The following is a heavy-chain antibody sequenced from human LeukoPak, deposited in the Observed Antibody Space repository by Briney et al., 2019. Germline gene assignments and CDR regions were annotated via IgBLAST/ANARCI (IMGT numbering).Heavy chain of an antibody. Sequence: ASVKVSCKASGGTFSSYTFSWVRQAPGQGLEWMGRVIPILDIATYAQKFKGRVTITADKSTSTAYMDLSSLTSEDTAVYYCAREPDVDLSTFRGDAFDIWGQGTMVTVSS. CDR3: AREPDVDLSTFRGDAFDI. J-gene: IGHJ3*02. V-gene: IGHV1-69*04. D-gene: IGHD5-24*01. CDR2: VIPILDIA. CDR1: GGTFSSYT.